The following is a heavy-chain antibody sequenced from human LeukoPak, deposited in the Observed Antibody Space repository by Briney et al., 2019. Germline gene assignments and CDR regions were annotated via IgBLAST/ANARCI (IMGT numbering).Heavy chain of an antibody. J-gene: IGHJ6*02. Sequence: SGGSLRLSCEASGFTFSSYWMSWVRQAPGKGLERVANMKQDGSEKYYVDSVKGRFTISRDNGKNSLYLQMISLRAEDTAVYYCARVAYETLTGRSLHYGLDVWGQGTTVTVSS. D-gene: IGHD3-9*01. CDR2: MKQDGSEK. V-gene: IGHV3-7*04. CDR3: ARVAYETLTGRSLHYGLDV. CDR1: GFTFSSYW.